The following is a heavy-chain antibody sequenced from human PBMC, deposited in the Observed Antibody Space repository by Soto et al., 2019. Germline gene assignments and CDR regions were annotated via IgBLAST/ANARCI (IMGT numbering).Heavy chain of an antibody. V-gene: IGHV4-30-4*01. D-gene: IGHD3-22*01. CDR1: GGSISSGDYY. CDR3: ASGRYYDSSGYYGY. Sequence: SETLSLTCTVSGGSISSGDYYWSWLRQPPGKGLEWIGYIYYSGSTYYNPSLKSRVTISVDTSKNQFSLKLSSVAAADTAVYYCASGRYYDSSGYYGYWGQGTLVTVSS. J-gene: IGHJ4*02. CDR2: IYYSGST.